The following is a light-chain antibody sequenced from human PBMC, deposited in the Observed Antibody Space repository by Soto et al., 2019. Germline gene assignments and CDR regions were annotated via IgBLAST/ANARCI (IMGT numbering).Light chain of an antibody. CDR3: QSYDSSLSGSYV. V-gene: IGLV1-40*01. CDR1: SSNIGAGYD. CDR2: GNS. J-gene: IGLJ1*01. Sequence: QSVLTQPPSVSGAPGQRVTISCTGSSSNIGAGYDVHWYQQLPGTAPKLLIYGNSKRPSGVPDRFSGSKSGTSASLAITGLQAEDEADYYCQSYDSSLSGSYVFGTGTKVTVL.